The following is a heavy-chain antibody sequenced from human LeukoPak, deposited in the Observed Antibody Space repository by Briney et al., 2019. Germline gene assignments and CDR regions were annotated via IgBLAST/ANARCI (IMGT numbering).Heavy chain of an antibody. J-gene: IGHJ5*02. CDR1: GYTFTGYY. D-gene: IGHD2-15*01. Sequence: ASVKVSCKSSGYTFTGYYMHWVRQPPGQGLEWMGWINPNSGGTDYAQKFQGRVTMTRDTSISTAYMELSSLRSDDTAVYYCARMSDKLGYCPPWGQGTLVTVSS. V-gene: IGHV1-2*02. CDR3: ARMSDKLGYCPP. CDR2: INPNSGGT.